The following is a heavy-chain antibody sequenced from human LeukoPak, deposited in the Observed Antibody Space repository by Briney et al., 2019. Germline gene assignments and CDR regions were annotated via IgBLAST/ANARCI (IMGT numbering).Heavy chain of an antibody. CDR3: ARDFSVGYKQWLIPEYNWFDP. D-gene: IGHD6-19*01. CDR1: GGSISSSSYY. Sequence: PSETLSLTRTVSGGSISSSSYYWGWIRQPPGKGLEWIGSIYYSGSTYYNPSLKSRVTISVDTSKNQFSLKLSSVTAADTAVYYCARDFSVGYKQWLIPEYNWFDPWGQGTLVTVSS. V-gene: IGHV4-39*07. CDR2: IYYSGST. J-gene: IGHJ5*02.